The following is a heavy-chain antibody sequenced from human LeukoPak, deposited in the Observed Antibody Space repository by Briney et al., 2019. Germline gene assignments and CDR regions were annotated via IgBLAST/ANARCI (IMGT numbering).Heavy chain of an antibody. Sequence: SETLSLTCTVSGGSISSSSCYWGWIRQPAGKGLEWIGSIHYSGSTYYNPSLKGRVTISVDMSKNQFSLKLSSVTAADTAVYYCAREDGSGSYYRNWFDPWGQRTLVSVSS. D-gene: IGHD3-10*01. V-gene: IGHV4-39*07. CDR2: IHYSGST. J-gene: IGHJ5*02. CDR3: AREDGSGSYYRNWFDP. CDR1: GGSISSSSCY.